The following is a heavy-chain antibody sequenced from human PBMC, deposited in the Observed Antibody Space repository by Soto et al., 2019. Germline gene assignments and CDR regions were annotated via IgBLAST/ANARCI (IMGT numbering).Heavy chain of an antibody. Sequence: QVQLQETGPGLVKPSGTLSLTCAVSGGSISSSNWWSWVRQPPGKGLEWIGEIYHSGSTNYNPSLKSRVTISVDKSKNQFSLKLSSLTAAVTAVYHCASVPTVTTGRDWFDPWGQETLVTVSS. CDR3: ASVPTVTTGRDWFDP. CDR2: IYHSGST. D-gene: IGHD4-17*01. J-gene: IGHJ5*02. V-gene: IGHV4-4*02. CDR1: GGSISSSNW.